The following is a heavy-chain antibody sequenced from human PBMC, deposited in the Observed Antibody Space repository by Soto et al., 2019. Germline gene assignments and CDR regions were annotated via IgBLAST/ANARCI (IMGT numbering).Heavy chain of an antibody. CDR1: EFSLSTSGVG. Sequence: QITLKESGPTLVKPTQTHTLNCTFSEFSLSTSGVGVAWSRQPPGKALEWLALIYWDDDKRYRPSLESRLTITKDTSKNQVVLTMTNMDSVDTATYYCAYLPCSGGSCYWFSFSGMDVWGQGTTVTVSS. J-gene: IGHJ6*02. CDR3: AYLPCSGGSCYWFSFSGMDV. D-gene: IGHD2-15*01. V-gene: IGHV2-5*02. CDR2: IYWDDDK.